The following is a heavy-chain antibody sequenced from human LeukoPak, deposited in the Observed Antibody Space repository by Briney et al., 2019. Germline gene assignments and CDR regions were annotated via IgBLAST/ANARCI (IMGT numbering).Heavy chain of an antibody. CDR3: ASTSIAVAGYYYYYGMDV. CDR1: GYSFTSYC. Sequence: GESLKISCKGSGYSFTSYCIGWVRQMPGKGLEWMGIIYPGDSDTRYSPSFQGQVTISADKSISTAYLQWSSLKASDTAMYYCASTSIAVAGYYYYYGMDVWGQGTTVTVSS. V-gene: IGHV5-51*01. CDR2: IYPGDSDT. J-gene: IGHJ6*02. D-gene: IGHD6-19*01.